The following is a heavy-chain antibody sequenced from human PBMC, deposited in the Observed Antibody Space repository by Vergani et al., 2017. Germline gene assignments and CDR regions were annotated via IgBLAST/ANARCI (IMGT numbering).Heavy chain of an antibody. J-gene: IGHJ4*02. CDR1: GFTFSSYS. D-gene: IGHD3-22*01. CDR3: ARDLFYYDSSGYYSGFFDY. CDR2: ISSSSSYI. Sequence: EVQLVESGGGLVKPGGSLRLSCAASGFTFSSYSMNWVRQAPGKGLEWVSSISSSSSYIYYADSVKGRFTISRYNAKNSLYLQMNSLRAEDTAVYYCARDLFYYDSSGYYSGFFDYWGQGTLVTVSS. V-gene: IGHV3-21*01.